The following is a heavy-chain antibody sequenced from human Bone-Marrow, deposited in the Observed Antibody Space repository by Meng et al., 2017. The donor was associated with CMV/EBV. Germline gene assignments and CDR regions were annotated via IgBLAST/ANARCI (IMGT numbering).Heavy chain of an antibody. CDR3: AKDKHGDRPLGYFDY. CDR2: ISWDGGST. V-gene: IGHV3-43D*03. D-gene: IGHD4-17*01. J-gene: IGHJ4*02. CDR1: GFTFDDYA. Sequence: GGSLRLSCAASGFTFDDYAMHWVRQAPGKGLEWVSLISWDGGSTYYADSVKGRFTISRDNSKNSLYLQMNSLRAEDTALYYCAKDKHGDRPLGYFDYWGQGTRVTVSS.